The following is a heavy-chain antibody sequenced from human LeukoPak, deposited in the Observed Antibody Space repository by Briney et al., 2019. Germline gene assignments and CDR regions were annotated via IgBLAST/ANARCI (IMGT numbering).Heavy chain of an antibody. CDR3: ARYSGSWQYNWFDP. J-gene: IGHJ5*02. V-gene: IGHV4-31*03. D-gene: IGHD1-26*01. Sequence: SETLSLTCTVSGGSISSGGYYWSWIRQHPGKGLEWIGYIYYSGSTYCNPSLKSRVTISVDTSKNQFSLKLSSVTAADTAVYYCARYSGSWQYNWFDPWGQGTLVTVSS. CDR1: GGSISSGGYY. CDR2: IYYSGST.